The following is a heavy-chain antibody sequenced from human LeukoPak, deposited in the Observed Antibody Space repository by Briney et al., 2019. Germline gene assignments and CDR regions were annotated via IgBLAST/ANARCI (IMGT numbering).Heavy chain of an antibody. CDR3: ARVGGMVGDRYFDL. D-gene: IGHD1-26*01. CDR2: ISGDGSST. V-gene: IGHV3-74*01. Sequence: GGSLRLSCTASGFTFSSYWMHWVRQAPGKGLVWVSRISGDGSSTTYADSVKGRFTISRDNAKNTLYLQMNSLRAEDTAVYYCARVGGMVGDRYFDLWGRGTLVTVSS. J-gene: IGHJ2*01. CDR1: GFTFSSYW.